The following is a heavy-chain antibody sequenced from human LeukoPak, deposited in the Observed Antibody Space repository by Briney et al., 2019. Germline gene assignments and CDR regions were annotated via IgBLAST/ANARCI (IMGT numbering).Heavy chain of an antibody. D-gene: IGHD5-18*01. J-gene: IGHJ1*01. Sequence: SETLSLTCTLSGGSISGYYWNWIPQSAGKGLEWIGRIYANGGTNYNPSLRSRVSMSQDTSKNQFSLKLTSVTAADTAIYYCSRDFTRNSYAVAEFFHPWGQGTLVSVSS. CDR2: IYANGGT. V-gene: IGHV4-4*07. CDR3: SRDFTRNSYAVAEFFHP. CDR1: GGSISGYY.